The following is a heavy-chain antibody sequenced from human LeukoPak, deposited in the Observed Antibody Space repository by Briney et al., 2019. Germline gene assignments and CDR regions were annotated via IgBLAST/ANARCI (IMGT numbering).Heavy chain of an antibody. CDR2: IYYSGST. CDR3: ASRGTYYYGSGSYYFDY. V-gene: IGHV4-39*01. D-gene: IGHD3-10*01. CDR1: GGSISSSSYY. J-gene: IGHJ4*02. Sequence: SETLSLTCTVSGGSISSSSYYWGWIRQPPRTGLEWIGSIYYSGSTYYNPSLKSRVTISVDTSKNQFSLKLSSVTAADTAVYYCASRGTYYYGSGSYYFDYWGQGTLVTVSS.